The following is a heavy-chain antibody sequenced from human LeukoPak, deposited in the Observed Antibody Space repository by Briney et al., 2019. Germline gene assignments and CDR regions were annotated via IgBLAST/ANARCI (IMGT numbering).Heavy chain of an antibody. V-gene: IGHV1-46*01. CDR1: GYTFTSYY. CDR3: AKDRGYYGSGSYKEYFQH. Sequence: GASVKVSCKASGYTFTSYYMHWVRQAPGQGLEWMGIINPSGGSTSYAQKFQGRVTMTRDTSTSTVYMELSSLRSEDTAVYYCAKDRGYYGSGSYKEYFQHWGQGTLVTVSS. CDR2: INPSGGST. D-gene: IGHD3-10*01. J-gene: IGHJ1*01.